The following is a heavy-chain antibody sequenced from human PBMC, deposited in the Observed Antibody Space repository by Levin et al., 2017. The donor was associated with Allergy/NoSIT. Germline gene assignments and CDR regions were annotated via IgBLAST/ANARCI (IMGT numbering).Heavy chain of an antibody. V-gene: IGHV3-9*01. CDR1: GFTFDDYA. D-gene: IGHD3-22*01. J-gene: IGHJ3*02. Sequence: SLKISCAASGFTFDDYAMHWVRQAPGKGLGWVSGISWNSGSIGYADSVKGRFTISRDNAKNSLYLQMNSLRAEDTALYYCAKAYYYDSSGDLGGAFDIWGQGTMVTVSS. CDR3: AKAYYYDSSGDLGGAFDI. CDR2: ISWNSGSI.